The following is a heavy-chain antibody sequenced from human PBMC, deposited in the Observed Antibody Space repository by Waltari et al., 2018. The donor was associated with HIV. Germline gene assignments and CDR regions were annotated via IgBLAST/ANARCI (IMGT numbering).Heavy chain of an antibody. D-gene: IGHD3-10*01. V-gene: IGHV3-53*01. CDR3: ATGVRYYGP. Sequence: AESGGRLIQPGGSLWLSCTASNFSVSGKHVTWIRQAPGGSLEWVAVIYPDDTTHYADSVSGRFTISRAKSRTTVLLLMNGLFVDDTATYFCATGVRYYGPWGQGTRVTVSS. J-gene: IGHJ5*02. CDR2: IYPDDTT. CDR1: NFSVSGKH.